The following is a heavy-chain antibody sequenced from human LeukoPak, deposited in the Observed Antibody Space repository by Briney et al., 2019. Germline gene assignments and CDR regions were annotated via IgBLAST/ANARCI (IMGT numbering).Heavy chain of an antibody. D-gene: IGHD3-9*01. V-gene: IGHV3-23*01. CDR3: AKGGYYDILTGYDYYYYGMDV. J-gene: IGHJ6*02. CDR2: IRGSGDST. Sequence: GGSLRLSCAASGFTFSSYAMTWVRQAPGKGLEWVSSIRGSGDSTYYADSVKGRFTISRVNSKSTLYLQMNSLRAEDTAVYYCAKGGYYDILTGYDYYYYGMDVWGQGTTVTVSS. CDR1: GFTFSSYA.